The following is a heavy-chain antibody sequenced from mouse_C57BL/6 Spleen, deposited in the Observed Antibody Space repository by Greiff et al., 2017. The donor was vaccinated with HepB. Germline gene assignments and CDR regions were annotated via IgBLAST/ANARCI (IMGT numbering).Heavy chain of an antibody. D-gene: IGHD1-1*01. CDR1: GYAFSSYW. Sequence: QVQLKESGAELVKPGASVKISCKASGYAFSSYWMNWVKQRPGKGLEWIGQIYPGDGDTNYNGKFKGKATLTADKSSSTAYMQLSSLTSEDSAVYFCARAYYGSRGYYFDYWGQGTTLTVSS. CDR2: IYPGDGDT. CDR3: ARAYYGSRGYYFDY. J-gene: IGHJ2*01. V-gene: IGHV1-80*01.